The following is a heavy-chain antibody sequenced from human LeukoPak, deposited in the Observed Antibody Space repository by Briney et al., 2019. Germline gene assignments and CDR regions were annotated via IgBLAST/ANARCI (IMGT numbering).Heavy chain of an antibody. J-gene: IGHJ4*02. CDR1: GYTFTSYG. D-gene: IGHD3-10*01. Sequence: GASVKVSCKASGYTFTSYGITWVRQAPGQGLERMGLISGYNGNTNYAQKFQGRVTMTTDTSTSTVYMELRSLRSDDAAVYYCARDDNYGSGQPDDWGQGTLVTVSS. V-gene: IGHV1-18*01. CDR3: ARDDNYGSGQPDD. CDR2: ISGYNGNT.